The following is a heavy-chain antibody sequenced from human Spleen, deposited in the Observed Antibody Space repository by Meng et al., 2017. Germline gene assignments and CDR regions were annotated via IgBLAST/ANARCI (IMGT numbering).Heavy chain of an antibody. J-gene: IGHJ4*02. Sequence: QVQLVQSGAEGKKPGASVKVSCKASDYTFTGNGVSWVRQAPGQGLEWMAWLGAHDGDTSHAPKFQGRVTVSADRPTATAYMELRSLRSDDTAVYYCARGTPGRSYSDYWGQGTLVTVSS. V-gene: IGHV1-18*01. D-gene: IGHD3-10*01. CDR2: LGAHDGDT. CDR3: ARGTPGRSYSDY. CDR1: DYTFTGNG.